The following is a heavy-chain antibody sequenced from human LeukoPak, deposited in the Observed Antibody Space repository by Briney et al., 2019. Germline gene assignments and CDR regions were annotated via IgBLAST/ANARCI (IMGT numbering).Heavy chain of an antibody. Sequence: GGSLRLSCAASGFTFSSYAMSWVRQAPGKGLEWVSAISGSGSSTYYADSVKGRFTISRDNSKNTLYLQMNSLRAEDTAVYYCAKGPYYYDSSGLDYWGQGTLVTVSS. V-gene: IGHV3-23*01. CDR1: GFTFSSYA. D-gene: IGHD3-22*01. CDR2: ISGSGSST. J-gene: IGHJ4*02. CDR3: AKGPYYYDSSGLDY.